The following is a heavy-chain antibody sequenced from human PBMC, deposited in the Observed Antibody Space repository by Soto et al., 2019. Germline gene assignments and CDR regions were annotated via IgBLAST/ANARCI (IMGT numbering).Heavy chain of an antibody. CDR2: IYYSGST. CDR1: GGSISSGGYC. J-gene: IGHJ4*02. V-gene: IGHV4-31*03. D-gene: IGHD3-9*01. CDR3: ARGRDILTGYLDY. Sequence: SETLSLTCTVSGGSISSGGYCWSWIRQHPGKGLEWIGYIYYSGSTYYNPSLKSRVTISVDTSKNQFSLKLSSVTAADTAVYYCARGRDILTGYLDYWGQGALVTVSS.